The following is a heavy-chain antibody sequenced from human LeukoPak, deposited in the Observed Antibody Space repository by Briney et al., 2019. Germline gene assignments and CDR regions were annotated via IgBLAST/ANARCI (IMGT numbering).Heavy chain of an antibody. Sequence: QAGGSLRLSCAASEFTFSSYAMSWVRQAPGKGLEWVSTISGSGGSTYYADSVKGRFTISRDNSKSTLYLQMNSLRAEDTAVYYCAKTLSLNWYFDLWGRGTLVTVSS. D-gene: IGHD2/OR15-2a*01. CDR3: AKTLSLNWYFDL. CDR1: EFTFSSYA. J-gene: IGHJ2*01. CDR2: ISGSGGST. V-gene: IGHV3-23*01.